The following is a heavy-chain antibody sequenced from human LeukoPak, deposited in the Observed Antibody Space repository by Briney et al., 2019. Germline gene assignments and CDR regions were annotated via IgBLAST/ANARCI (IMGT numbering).Heavy chain of an antibody. D-gene: IGHD1-26*01. CDR3: ARGWELRVLDWFDP. CDR1: GYTFTGYY. Sequence: ASVKVSCKASGYTFTGYYMHWVQQAPGQGLEWMGWINPNSGGTNYAQKFQGRVTMTRDTSISTAYMELSRLRSDDTAVYYCARGWELRVLDWFDPWGQGTLVTVSS. J-gene: IGHJ5*02. CDR2: INPNSGGT. V-gene: IGHV1-2*02.